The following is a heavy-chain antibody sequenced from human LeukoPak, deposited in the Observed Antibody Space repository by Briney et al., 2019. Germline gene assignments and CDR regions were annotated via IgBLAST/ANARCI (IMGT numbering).Heavy chain of an antibody. J-gene: IGHJ3*02. CDR2: ISSSSSYI. CDR1: GFTFSSYS. Sequence: GGSLRLSCAASGFTFSSYSMNWVRQAPGKGLEWVSSISSSSSYIYYADSVKGRFTISRGNAKNSLYLQMNSLRAADTAVFYCARGTDSSGWYGAFDIWGQGTLVTVSP. V-gene: IGHV3-21*01. CDR3: ARGTDSSGWYGAFDI. D-gene: IGHD6-19*01.